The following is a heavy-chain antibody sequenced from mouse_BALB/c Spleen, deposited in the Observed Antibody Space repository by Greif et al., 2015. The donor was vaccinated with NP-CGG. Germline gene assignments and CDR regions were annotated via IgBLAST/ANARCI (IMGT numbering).Heavy chain of an antibody. Sequence: VQLQQSGAELVRPGTSVKISCKASGYAFTNYWLGWVKQRPGHGLEWIGDIYPGSGNTYYNEKLKGKATLTADKSSSTAYMQLSSLTSEDSAVYFCARGKEPTGTRFAYWGQGTLVTVSA. CDR2: IYPGSGNT. CDR3: ARGKEPTGTRFAY. CDR1: GYAFTNYW. D-gene: IGHD4-1*02. J-gene: IGHJ3*01. V-gene: IGHV1-63*01.